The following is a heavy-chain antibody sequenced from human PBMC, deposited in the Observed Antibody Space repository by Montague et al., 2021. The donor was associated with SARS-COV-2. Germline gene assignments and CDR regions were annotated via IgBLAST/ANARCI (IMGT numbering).Heavy chain of an antibody. CDR3: ARDVRYYYDQ. J-gene: IGHJ4*02. CDR1: GGSMSSNH. V-gene: IGHV4-59*01. Sequence: SETLSLTCSVSGGSMSSNHWFWIRQPPGTGLELIGYVSYRGSTNXNLSLKSRVTISLDTSKNRFSLRVTSVTAADTAVYYCARDVRYYYDQWGQGIMVTVSS. CDR2: VSYRGST. D-gene: IGHD3-10*01.